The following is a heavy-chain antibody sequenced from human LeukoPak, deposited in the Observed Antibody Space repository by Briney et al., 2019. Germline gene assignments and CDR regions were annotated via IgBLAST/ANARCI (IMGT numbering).Heavy chain of an antibody. CDR2: ISSSSSYI. D-gene: IGHD5-12*01. Sequence: PGGSLRLSCAASGFTFSSYSMNWVRQAPGKGLEWVSSISSSSSYIYYADSVKGRFTISRDNAKNSLYLQMNSLRAEDTAVYYCARDPSSLIVANQGTHPRVYWGQGTLVTVSS. CDR3: ARDPSSLIVANQGTHPRVY. V-gene: IGHV3-21*01. CDR1: GFTFSSYS. J-gene: IGHJ4*02.